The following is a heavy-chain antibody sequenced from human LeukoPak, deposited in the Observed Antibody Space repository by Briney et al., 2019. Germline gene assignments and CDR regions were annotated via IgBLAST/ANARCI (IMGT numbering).Heavy chain of an antibody. CDR3: ARERGYSSGWFVLLAEIDY. J-gene: IGHJ4*02. Sequence: PSETLSLTCTVSGGSISSGSYYWSWIRQPAGKGLEWIGRIYTSGSTNYNPSLKSRVTISVDTSKNQFSLKLSSVTAADTAVYYCARERGYSSGWFVLLAEIDYWGQGTLVTVSS. D-gene: IGHD6-19*01. V-gene: IGHV4-61*02. CDR1: GGSISSGSYY. CDR2: IYTSGST.